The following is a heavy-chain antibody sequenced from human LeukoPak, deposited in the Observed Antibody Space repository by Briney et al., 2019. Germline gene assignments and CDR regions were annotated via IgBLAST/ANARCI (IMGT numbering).Heavy chain of an antibody. V-gene: IGHV1-69*13. CDR2: IIPIFGTA. J-gene: IGHJ4*02. D-gene: IGHD7-27*01. CDR1: GGTFSSYA. CDR3: ARDVGHLTGDYLDY. Sequence: SVKVSCKASGGTFSSYAISWVRQAPGQGLEWMGGIIPIFGTANYAQKFQGRVTITADESTSTAYMELSSLRSEDTAVYYCARDVGHLTGDYLDYWGQGTLVTVSS.